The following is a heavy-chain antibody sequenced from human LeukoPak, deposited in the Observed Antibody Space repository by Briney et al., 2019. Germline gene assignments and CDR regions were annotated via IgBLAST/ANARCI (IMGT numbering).Heavy chain of an antibody. CDR3: AILGGVRGTKRAFDI. V-gene: IGHV1-2*02. Sequence: ASVKVSCKASGYTFTGYYMHWVRQVPGQGLEWMGWINPNSGGTNYAQKFQGRVTMTRDTSISTAYMELSRLRSDDTAVYYCAILGGVRGTKRAFDIWGQGTMVTVSS. CDR2: INPNSGGT. D-gene: IGHD3-10*01. CDR1: GYTFTGYY. J-gene: IGHJ3*02.